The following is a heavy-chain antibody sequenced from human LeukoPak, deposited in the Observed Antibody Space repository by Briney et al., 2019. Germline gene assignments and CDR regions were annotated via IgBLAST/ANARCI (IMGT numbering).Heavy chain of an antibody. D-gene: IGHD2-15*01. J-gene: IGHJ4*02. Sequence: GGSLRLSCAASGFSFSTTWMHWVRQAPGKGLEGVALIYSDSSRTTYADSVKGRFTISRDNAKNTVYLQMSSLRVEDTAVYFCTKDAGYASDYWGQGILVPVSS. CDR1: GFSFSTTW. CDR2: IYSDSSRT. V-gene: IGHV3-74*01. CDR3: TKDAGYASDY.